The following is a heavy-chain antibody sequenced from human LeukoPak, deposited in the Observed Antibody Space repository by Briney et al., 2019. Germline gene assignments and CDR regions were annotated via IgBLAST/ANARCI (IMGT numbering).Heavy chain of an antibody. CDR3: TRVFYGDNFDY. Sequence: AGGSLRLSCAASGLTLSDHYMDWVRQAPGKGLEWVGRTRNKAKSYTTEYAASVKGRFSISRDDSKNSPYLQMNSLKTEDTAVYYCTRVFYGDNFDYWGQGTLVTVSS. CDR1: GLTLSDHY. V-gene: IGHV3-72*01. J-gene: IGHJ4*02. D-gene: IGHD4-17*01. CDR2: TRNKAKSYTT.